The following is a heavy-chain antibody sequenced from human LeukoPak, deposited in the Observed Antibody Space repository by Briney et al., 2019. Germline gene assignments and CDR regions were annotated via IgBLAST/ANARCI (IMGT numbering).Heavy chain of an antibody. CDR3: ASQETSILTRPWY. CDR2: IIAYNGNT. V-gene: IGHV1-18*01. Sequence: GASVTLSCKASGYTFTIYGISWRRKAPGQGLELMGWIIAYNGNTNHAQKLPRRVTMTTNTTTSTAYMELRSLRSDDTAVYYCASQETSILTRPWYWGQGTLVAVSP. J-gene: IGHJ4*02. CDR1: GYTFTIYG. D-gene: IGHD6-6*01.